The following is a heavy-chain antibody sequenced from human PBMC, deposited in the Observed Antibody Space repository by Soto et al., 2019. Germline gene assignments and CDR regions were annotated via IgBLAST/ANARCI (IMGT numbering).Heavy chain of an antibody. CDR3: VRERQFVRDFYYGMDV. CDR2: ISNTGAHI. CDR1: GFTFNTYS. V-gene: IGHV3-21*01. Sequence: GGSLRLSCAASGFTFNTYSMTWCRQSPCQGLEWVSSISNTGAHIYYADSVRGRFTISRDNAKNSLYLQMSSLTAEDTAVYYCVRERQFVRDFYYGMDVWGRGTTVTVSS. J-gene: IGHJ6*02. D-gene: IGHD6-6*01.